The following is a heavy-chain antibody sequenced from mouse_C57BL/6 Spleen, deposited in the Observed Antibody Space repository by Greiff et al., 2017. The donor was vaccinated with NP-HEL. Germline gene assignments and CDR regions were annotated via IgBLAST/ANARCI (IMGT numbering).Heavy chain of an antibody. Sequence: QVQLQQSGAELVKPGASVKLSCKASGYTFTSYWMQWVKQRPGQGLEWIGEIDPSDSYTNYNQKFKGKATLTVDTSSSTAYMQLSSLTSEDSAVYYCARGTSGSPYYYAMDYWGQGTSVTVSS. CDR2: IDPSDSYT. CDR3: ARGTSGSPYYYAMDY. J-gene: IGHJ4*01. V-gene: IGHV1-50*01. CDR1: GYTFTSYW. D-gene: IGHD1-1*01.